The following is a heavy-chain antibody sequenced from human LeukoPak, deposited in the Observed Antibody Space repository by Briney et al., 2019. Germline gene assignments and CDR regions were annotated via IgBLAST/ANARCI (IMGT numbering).Heavy chain of an antibody. CDR3: VRDLGYNYGLFDY. J-gene: IGHJ4*01. V-gene: IGHV3-48*01. CDR2: ISGRGDTK. Sequence: GGSLRLSCAASGFTFSTYSMNWVRQAPGKGLEWLSYISGRGDTKYYADSVKGRFFISRDNGKNSLYLQVNSLRTEDTAVYYCVRDLGYNYGLFDYWGHGILVTVSS. CDR1: GFTFSTYS. D-gene: IGHD5-18*01.